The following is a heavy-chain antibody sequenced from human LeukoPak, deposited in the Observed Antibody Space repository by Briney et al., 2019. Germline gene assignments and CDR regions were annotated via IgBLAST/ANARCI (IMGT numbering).Heavy chain of an antibody. Sequence: SETLSLTCTVSGVSISSTTYYWGWIRQPPGKGLEWIGTIYYSGTTRYNPSLKSRVTISVDTSKNQFSLKLSSVTAADTAVYYCAGLYGSGSYYGYWGQGTLVTVSS. D-gene: IGHD3-10*01. V-gene: IGHV4-39*01. CDR2: IYYSGTT. CDR3: AGLYGSGSYYGY. J-gene: IGHJ4*02. CDR1: GVSISSTTYY.